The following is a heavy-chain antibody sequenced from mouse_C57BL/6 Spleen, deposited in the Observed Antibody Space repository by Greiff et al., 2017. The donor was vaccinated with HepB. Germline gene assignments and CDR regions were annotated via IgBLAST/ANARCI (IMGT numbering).Heavy chain of an antibody. D-gene: IGHD1-1*01. V-gene: IGHV1-26*01. J-gene: IGHJ3*01. Sequence: EVQLQQSGPELVKPGASVKISCKASGYTFTDYYMNWVKQSPGKSLEWIGDINPNNGGTSYNQKFKGKATLTVDKSSSTAYMELRSLTSKDSAVYNSARDNYGSEAYWGQGTLVTVSA. CDR1: GYTFTDYY. CDR3: ARDNYGSEAY. CDR2: INPNNGGT.